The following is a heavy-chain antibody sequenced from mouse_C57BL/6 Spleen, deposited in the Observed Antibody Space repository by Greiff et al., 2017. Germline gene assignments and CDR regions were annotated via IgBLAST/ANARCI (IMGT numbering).Heavy chain of an antibody. CDR2: ISDGGSYT. D-gene: IGHD2-4*01. V-gene: IGHV5-4*01. CDR1: GFTFSSYA. Sequence: EVKLEESGGGLVKPGGSLKLSCAASGFTFSSYAMSWVRQTPEKRLEWVATISDGGSYTYYPDNVKGRFTISRDNAKNNLYLQMSHLKSEDTAMYYCAREFGYDYDWYFDVWGTGTTVTVSS. J-gene: IGHJ1*03. CDR3: AREFGYDYDWYFDV.